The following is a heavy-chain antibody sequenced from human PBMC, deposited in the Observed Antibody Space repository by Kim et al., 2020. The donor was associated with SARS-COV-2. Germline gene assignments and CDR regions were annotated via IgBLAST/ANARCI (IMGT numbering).Heavy chain of an antibody. D-gene: IGHD3-10*01. J-gene: IGHJ4*02. CDR1: GGSFSGYY. CDR3: ARLSITGTYITMVRGQTTRGIYYFDY. V-gene: IGHV4-34*01. Sequence: SETLSLTCAVYGGSFSGYYWSWIRQPPGKGLEWIGEINHSGSTNYNPSLKSRVTISVDTSKNQFSLKLSSVTAADTAVYYCARLSITGTYITMVRGQTTRGIYYFDYWGQGTLVTVSS. CDR2: INHSGST.